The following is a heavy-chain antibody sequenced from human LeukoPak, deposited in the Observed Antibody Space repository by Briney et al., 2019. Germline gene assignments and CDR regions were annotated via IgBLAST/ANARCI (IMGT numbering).Heavy chain of an antibody. CDR3: AKEILGYSFDY. CDR2: INIHDDA. J-gene: IGHJ4*02. Sequence: GGSLRLSCAASGFIFSGNYLTWVRQAPGRGLEWVSFINIHDDAFYADSVKGRFTVSRDNSKNTLYLQMNSQRAEDTAVYYCAKEILGYSFDYWGQGTLVTVSS. V-gene: IGHV3-53*01. CDR1: GFIFSGNY.